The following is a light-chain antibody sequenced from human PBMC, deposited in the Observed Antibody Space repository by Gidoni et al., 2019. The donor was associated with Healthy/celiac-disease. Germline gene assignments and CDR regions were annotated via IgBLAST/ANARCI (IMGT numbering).Light chain of an antibody. CDR2: AAS. CDR1: QSISSY. V-gene: IGKV1-39*01. J-gene: IGKJ4*01. Sequence: IQMTQSPSSLSASVGDRVTITCRASQSISSYLNWYQQKPGKAPKLLIYAASSLQSGVPSRFSGSGSGTDFTLTISSLQPEDFATYYCQQSDSTPHTFGGXTKVEIK. CDR3: QQSDSTPHT.